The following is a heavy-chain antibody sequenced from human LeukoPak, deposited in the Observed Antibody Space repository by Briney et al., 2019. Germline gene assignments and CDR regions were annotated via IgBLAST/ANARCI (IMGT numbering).Heavy chain of an antibody. J-gene: IGHJ6*03. CDR3: AKGRSGWYYYYYYMDV. CDR2: ISGSGGST. CDR1: GFTFSSYA. D-gene: IGHD6-19*01. V-gene: IGHV3-23*01. Sequence: PGGSLRLSCAASGFTFSSYAMSWVRQAPGKGPEWVSAISGSGGSTYYADSVKGRFTISRDNSKNTLYLQMNSLRAEDTAVYYCAKGRSGWYYYYYYMDVWGKGTTVTVSS.